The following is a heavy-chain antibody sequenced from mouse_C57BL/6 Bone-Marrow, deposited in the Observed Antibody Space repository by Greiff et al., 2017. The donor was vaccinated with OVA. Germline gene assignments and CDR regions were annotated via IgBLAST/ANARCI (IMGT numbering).Heavy chain of an antibody. V-gene: IGHV5-12*01. CDR2: ISNGGGST. Sequence: EVQRVESGGGLVQPGGSLKLSCAASGFTFSDYYMYWVRQTPEKRLEWVAYISNGGGSTYYPDTVKGRFTISRDNAKNTLYLQMSRLKSEDTAMYYCAREGKFVTTVVGAMDYWGQGTSVTVSS. CDR3: AREGKFVTTVVGAMDY. CDR1: GFTFSDYY. J-gene: IGHJ4*01. D-gene: IGHD1-1*01.